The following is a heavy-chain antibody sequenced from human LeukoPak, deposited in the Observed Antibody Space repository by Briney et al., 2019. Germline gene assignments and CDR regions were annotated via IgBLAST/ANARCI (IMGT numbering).Heavy chain of an antibody. J-gene: IGHJ3*01. CDR1: GFTVSSNY. Sequence: TGGSLRLSCAASGFTVSSNYMSWVRQAPGKGLEWVSAIYSGGSTYYADSVKGRFTISRGNSKNTLYLQMNSLRAEDTAVYYCASEPQLCWGQGTMVTVSS. CDR2: IYSGGST. D-gene: IGHD5-18*01. V-gene: IGHV3-66*01. CDR3: ASEPQLC.